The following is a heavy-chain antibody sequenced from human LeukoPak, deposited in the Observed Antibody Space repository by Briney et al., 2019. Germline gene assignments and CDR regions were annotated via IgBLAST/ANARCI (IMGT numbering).Heavy chain of an antibody. J-gene: IGHJ4*02. CDR1: GGTLSSYA. Sequence: ASVKVSCKASGGTLSSYAISWVRQAPGQGLEWMGGIIPIFGTANYAQKFQGRVTITADKSTSTAYMELSSLRSEDTAVYYCARAFDRSNSPTGFDYWGQGTLVTVSS. D-gene: IGHD2-8*02. CDR2: IIPIFGTA. CDR3: ARAFDRSNSPTGFDY. V-gene: IGHV1-69*06.